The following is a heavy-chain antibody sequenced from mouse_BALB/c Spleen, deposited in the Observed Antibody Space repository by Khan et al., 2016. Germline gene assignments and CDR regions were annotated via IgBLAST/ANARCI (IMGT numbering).Heavy chain of an antibody. V-gene: IGHV5-6-3*01. CDR3: TRGGYCYPYFDY. J-gene: IGHJ2*01. CDR2: INSNGGST. CDR1: GFTFSSYG. D-gene: IGHD1-2*01. Sequence: EVELVESGGGLVQPGGSLKLSCAASGFTFSSYGMSWVRQTPDKRLELVATINSNGGSTYYHDSVKGRFTISRDNAKNTLYLQMSSLKSEDTAMYYCTRGGYCYPYFDYWGQGTTLTVSS.